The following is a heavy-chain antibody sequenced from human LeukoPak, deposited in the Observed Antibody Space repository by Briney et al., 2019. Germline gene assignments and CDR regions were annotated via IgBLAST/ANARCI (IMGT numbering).Heavy chain of an antibody. V-gene: IGHV4-59*01. CDR3: ARGGRGVFDY. Sequence: SETLSLTCTVSGGSISSYYWSWIRQPPGKGLEWIGYIYYSRSTNYNPSLKSRVTISVDTSKNQFSLKLSSVTAADTAVYYCARGGRGVFDYWGQGTLVTVSS. D-gene: IGHD3-10*01. CDR2: IYYSRST. CDR1: GGSISSYY. J-gene: IGHJ4*02.